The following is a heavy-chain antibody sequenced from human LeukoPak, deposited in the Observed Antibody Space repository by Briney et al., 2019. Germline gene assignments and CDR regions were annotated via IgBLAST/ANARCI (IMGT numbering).Heavy chain of an antibody. CDR2: MYHSGNT. Sequence: SETLSLTCTVSGYSISSGYYWGWIRQPPGKGLEWIGSMYHSGNTYYNPSLKSRVTISVDTSKNQFSLRLSSVTAADTAVYYCARLGYYGSGASGFDPWGQGTLVTVSS. V-gene: IGHV4-38-2*02. CDR3: ARLGYYGSGASGFDP. J-gene: IGHJ5*02. D-gene: IGHD3-10*01. CDR1: GYSISSGYY.